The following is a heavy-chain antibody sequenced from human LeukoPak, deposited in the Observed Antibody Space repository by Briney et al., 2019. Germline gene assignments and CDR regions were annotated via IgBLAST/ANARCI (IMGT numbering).Heavy chain of an antibody. CDR3: ARATAEVHDAFDI. V-gene: IGHV4-59*02. J-gene: IGHJ3*02. CDR1: GGSVSSYY. CDR2: IYYSGST. D-gene: IGHD3-10*01. Sequence: PSETLSLICTVSGGSVSSYYWSWIRQPPGKGLEWIGYIYYSGSTNYNPSLKSRVTISVDTSKNQFSLKLSSVTAADTAVYYCARATAEVHDAFDIWGQGTMVTVSS.